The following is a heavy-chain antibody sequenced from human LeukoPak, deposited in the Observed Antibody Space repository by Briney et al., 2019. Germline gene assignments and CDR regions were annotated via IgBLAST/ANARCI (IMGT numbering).Heavy chain of an antibody. CDR1: GGSITNSNW. CDR2: IFHSGSI. J-gene: IGHJ4*02. D-gene: IGHD3-16*01. Sequence: PSETLSLTCAVSGGSITNSNWWGWVRQPPGKGLEWIGEIFHSGSINYNSSLKSRVTISVDKSKDQFFLQLKSVSAADTAVYFCARGGSDGGATQFFDYWGQGILITVSA. V-gene: IGHV4-4*02. CDR3: ARGGSDGGATQFFDY.